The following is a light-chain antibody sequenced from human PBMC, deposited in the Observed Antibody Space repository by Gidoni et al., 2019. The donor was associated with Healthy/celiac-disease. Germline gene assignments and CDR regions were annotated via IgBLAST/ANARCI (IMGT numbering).Light chain of an antibody. V-gene: IGLV2-14*01. CDR2: EVS. CDR1: SSDVGGYNY. Sequence: QSALTQPASVSGSPGQSITISCTGTSSDVGGYNYVSWYQQHPGKAPKLMYEVSNRPSGVSNRFSGSKSGNTASLTISGLQAEDEADYYCSSYTSSSTPLYVFGTGTKVTVL. CDR3: SSYTSSSTPLYV. J-gene: IGLJ1*01.